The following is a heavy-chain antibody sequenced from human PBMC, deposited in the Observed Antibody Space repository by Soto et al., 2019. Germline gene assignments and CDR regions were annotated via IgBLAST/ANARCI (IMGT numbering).Heavy chain of an antibody. CDR1: GLSLGTSEMC. J-gene: IGHJ4*02. CDR2: INWDDDK. CDR3: ARTTYSRTYYFDY. D-gene: IGHD2-2*01. Sequence: SGPTLVNPTQTLTLTCTFSGLSLGTSEMCVSWIRQPPGKALEWLALINWDDDKYYNTSLKTRLTISKDASKNQVVLTMTNMDPVDTATYYCARTTYSRTYYFDYWGQGTLVTVSS. V-gene: IGHV2-70*01.